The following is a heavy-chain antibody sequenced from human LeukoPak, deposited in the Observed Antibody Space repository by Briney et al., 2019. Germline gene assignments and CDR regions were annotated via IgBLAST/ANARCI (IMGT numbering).Heavy chain of an antibody. CDR2: INHSGST. Sequence: SETQSLTCAVYGGSFSSYYWSWIRQPPGKGLEWIGEINHSGSTNYNPSLKSRVTISVDTFMNQFSLKLSSVTAADTAVYYCARYLTWIQLSNWFDPWGQGTLVTVSS. V-gene: IGHV4-34*01. CDR1: GGSFSSYY. D-gene: IGHD5-18*01. CDR3: ARYLTWIQLSNWFDP. J-gene: IGHJ5*02.